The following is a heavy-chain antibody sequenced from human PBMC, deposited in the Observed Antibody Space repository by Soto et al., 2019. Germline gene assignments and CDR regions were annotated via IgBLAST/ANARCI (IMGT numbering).Heavy chain of an antibody. CDR1: GGSFSSYS. D-gene: IGHD6-6*01. CDR3: AIEYSSSPPYYPIGY. V-gene: IGHV1-69*13. J-gene: IGHJ4*02. CDR2: IIPIFGTA. Sequence: SVKVSCKASGGSFSSYSISWVRQAPGQGLEWMGGIIPIFGTANYAQKFQGRVTITADESTSTAYMELSSLRSEDTAVYYCAIEYSSSPPYYPIGYWGQGTLVTVSS.